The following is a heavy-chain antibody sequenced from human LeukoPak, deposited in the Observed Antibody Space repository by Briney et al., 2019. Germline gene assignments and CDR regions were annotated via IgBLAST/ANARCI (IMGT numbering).Heavy chain of an antibody. D-gene: IGHD3-10*01. J-gene: IGHJ4*02. CDR2: IYYSGST. Sequence: SETLSLTCTVSGGSISSGDYYWSWIRQPPGKGLEWIGYIYYSGSTYYNPSLKGRVTMSVDTSKNQFSLKLSSVTAEDTAVYYCARGEYYYGSGSPFDYWGQATLDTVSP. CDR1: GGSISSGDYY. V-gene: IGHV4-30-4*08. CDR3: ARGEYYYGSGSPFDY.